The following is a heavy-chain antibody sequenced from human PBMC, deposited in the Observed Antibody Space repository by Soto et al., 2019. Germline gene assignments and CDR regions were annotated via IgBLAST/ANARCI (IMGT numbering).Heavy chain of an antibody. Sequence: QVHLQESGSGLVKPSGTLSLTCTVSGASITGSDWWSWVRQTPEKGLEWIGEIYHSGTTNYHPSLKSRVTISQDKSKNQSSLNLTSVTAADTAVYSCVRMSVVGYFDYWGRGSLVTVSS. V-gene: IGHV4-4*02. D-gene: IGHD3-22*01. CDR2: IYHSGTT. CDR1: GASITGSDW. J-gene: IGHJ4*02. CDR3: VRMSVVGYFDY.